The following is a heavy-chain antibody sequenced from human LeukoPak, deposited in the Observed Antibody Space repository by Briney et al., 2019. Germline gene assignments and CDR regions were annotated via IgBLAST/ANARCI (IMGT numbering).Heavy chain of an antibody. D-gene: IGHD3-9*01. J-gene: IGHJ4*02. CDR2: MSHDGSNE. V-gene: IGHV3-30*04. CDR3: ARDFDIMTGYSVFDY. CDR1: GFTFSDYV. Sequence: PGKSLRLSCAASGFTFSDYVIYWVRQAPGKGLEWVAVMSHDGSNEEYADSVKGRFTISRDNSKKTLYLQMNSLRPDDTAMYYCARDFDIMTGYSVFDYWGQGTLSPSSQ.